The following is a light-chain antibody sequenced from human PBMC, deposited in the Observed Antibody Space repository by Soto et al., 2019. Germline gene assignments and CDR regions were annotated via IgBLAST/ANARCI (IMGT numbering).Light chain of an antibody. CDR3: AAWDDSLSAVV. Sequence: QSVLSQPPSASGPPGQRVTISCSGSSSNIGSNSVYWYQQLPGTAPNLLIYRNAQRPSGVPERFSGSKSGASASLAISGLRSEDEADYYCAAWDDSLSAVVFGGGTKLTVL. V-gene: IGLV1-47*01. CDR1: SSNIGSNS. CDR2: RNA. J-gene: IGLJ2*01.